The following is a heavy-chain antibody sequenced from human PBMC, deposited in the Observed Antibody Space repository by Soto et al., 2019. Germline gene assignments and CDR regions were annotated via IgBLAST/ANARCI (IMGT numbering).Heavy chain of an antibody. CDR1: GYSFTSDG. Sequence: ASVKGSWKASGYSFTSDGISWVRQAPGQGPEWMGWISGHNGNTNHPQSLQGRVTMTTDTSRNTAYMELRSLRSDDTAVYYCARHRFNYYDDTVYYYFDYWGQGTLVTVSS. CDR3: ARHRFNYYDDTVYYYFDY. J-gene: IGHJ4*02. V-gene: IGHV1-18*04. D-gene: IGHD3-22*01. CDR2: ISGHNGNT.